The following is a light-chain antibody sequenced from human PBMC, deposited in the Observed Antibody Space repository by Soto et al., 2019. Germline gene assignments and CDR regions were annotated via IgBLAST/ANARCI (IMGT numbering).Light chain of an antibody. CDR3: QQYYSTPLT. CDR1: HRALYSSNNKNY. V-gene: IGKV4-1*01. Sequence: DIVMTESPDSLAVSLGERATSNSNSSHRALYSSNNKNYLAWYQQKPGQPPKLLIYWASTRESGVPDRFSGSGSGTDFTLTISSLQAEDVAVYYCQQYYSTPLTFGGGTKVDIK. CDR2: WAS. J-gene: IGKJ4*01.